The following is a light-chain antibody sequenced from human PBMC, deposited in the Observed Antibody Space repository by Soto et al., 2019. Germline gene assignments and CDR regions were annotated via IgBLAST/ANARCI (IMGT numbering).Light chain of an antibody. Sequence: QSALTQPPSASGSPGQSVTISCTGSSSDVGAYDYVSWYQQHPGKAPKLMIYDVIERPSGVPDRFSGSKSGNTASLTVSGLQAEDEADYYCFSYTSSNSVLVGGGTKLTVL. CDR2: DVI. CDR3: FSYTSSNSVL. J-gene: IGLJ2*01. V-gene: IGLV2-8*01. CDR1: SSDVGAYDY.